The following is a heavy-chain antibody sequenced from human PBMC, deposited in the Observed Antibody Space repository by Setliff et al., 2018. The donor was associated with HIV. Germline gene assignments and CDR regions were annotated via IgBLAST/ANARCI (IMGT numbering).Heavy chain of an antibody. Sequence: PSETLSLTCAVSGYSISSGYYWGWIRQPPGKGLERIGSIYHSGSTYYNPSLKSRVTISVDTSKNQFSLKLSSVTAADTAVYYCARQEDCSGGSCYSFGMDVWGQGTTVTVSS. CDR3: ARQEDCSGGSCYSFGMDV. V-gene: IGHV4-38-2*01. J-gene: IGHJ6*02. CDR2: IYHSGST. CDR1: GYSISSGYY. D-gene: IGHD2-15*01.